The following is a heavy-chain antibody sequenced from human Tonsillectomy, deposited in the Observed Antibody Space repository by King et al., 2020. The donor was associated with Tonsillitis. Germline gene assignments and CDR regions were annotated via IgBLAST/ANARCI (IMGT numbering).Heavy chain of an antibody. D-gene: IGHD4-17*01. CDR2: IDPSDSYS. V-gene: IGHV5-10-1*03. J-gene: IGHJ4*02. Sequence: EVQLVQSGAEVKKPGESLRISCKGSGYTFFSYWITWVRQMPGKGLEWMGRIDPSDSYSTYSPSFQGHVTISVDKSVSSAYLQWSSLKASDTAMYYCARLKYDYGEIDYWGQGTLVTVSS. CDR3: ARLKYDYGEIDY. CDR1: GYTFFSYW.